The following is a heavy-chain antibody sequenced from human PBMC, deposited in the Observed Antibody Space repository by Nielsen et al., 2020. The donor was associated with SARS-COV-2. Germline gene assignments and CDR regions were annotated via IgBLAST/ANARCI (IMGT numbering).Heavy chain of an antibody. CDR2: IYYSGST. V-gene: IGHV4-59*01. J-gene: IGHJ6*02. CDR3: ARDLVPNSSGWRYYYYGMDV. D-gene: IGHD6-19*01. CDR1: GGSISSYY. Sequence: SETLSLTCTVSGGSISSYYWSWIRQPPGKGLEWIGYIYYSGSTNYNPSLKSRVTISVDTSKNQFSLKLSSVTAADTAVYYCARDLVPNSSGWRYYYYGMDVWGQGTTVTVSS.